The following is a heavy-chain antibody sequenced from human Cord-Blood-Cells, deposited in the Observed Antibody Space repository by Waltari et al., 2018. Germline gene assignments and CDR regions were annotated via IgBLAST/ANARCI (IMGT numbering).Heavy chain of an antibody. V-gene: IGHV4-34*01. D-gene: IGHD4-17*01. CDR1: AGSFSGYY. J-gene: IGHJ3*02. Sequence: QVQLQQWGAGLLKPSEPPSLTCAVSAGSFSGYYWRWLRQPPGKGLEWIGEINHSGSTNYNPSLKSRVTISVDTSKNQFSLKLSSVTAADTAVYYCARGGGDYGDYDAFDIWGQGTMVTVSS. CDR3: ARGGGDYGDYDAFDI. CDR2: INHSGST.